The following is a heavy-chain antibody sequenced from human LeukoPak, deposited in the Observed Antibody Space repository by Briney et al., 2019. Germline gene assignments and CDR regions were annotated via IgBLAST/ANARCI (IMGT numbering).Heavy chain of an antibody. CDR3: AKDEAWATYYYYGMDV. D-gene: IGHD3-16*01. CDR2: ISYDGSNK. CDR1: GFTFSSYG. Sequence: PGGSLRLSCAASGFTFSSYGMHWVRQAPGKGLEWVAVISYDGSNKYYADSVKGRFTISRDNSKNTLYPQMNSLRAEDTAVYYCAKDEAWATYYYYGMDVWGQGTTVTVSS. J-gene: IGHJ6*02. V-gene: IGHV3-30*18.